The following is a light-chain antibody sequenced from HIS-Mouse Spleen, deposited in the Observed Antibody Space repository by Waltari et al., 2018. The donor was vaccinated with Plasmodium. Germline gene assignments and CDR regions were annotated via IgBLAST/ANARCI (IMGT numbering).Light chain of an antibody. V-gene: IGKV3-15*01. J-gene: IGKJ3*01. CDR1: QSVSSN. Sequence: EIVMTQSPATLSVSPGERAPLSCRASQSVSSNLAGYQQKPGQAPRPLLYGASTRATGIPARFSGSGSGTEFTLTISSLQSEDFAVYYCQQYNNWSFTFGPGTKVDIK. CDR2: GAS. CDR3: QQYNNWSFT.